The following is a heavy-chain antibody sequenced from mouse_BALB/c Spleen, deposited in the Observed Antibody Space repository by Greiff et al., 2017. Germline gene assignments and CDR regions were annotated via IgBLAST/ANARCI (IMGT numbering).Heavy chain of an antibody. Sequence: DVMLVESGGGLVKPGGSLKLSCAASGFTFSDYYMYWVRQTPEKRLEWVATISDGGSYTYYPDSVKGRFTISRDNAKNNLYLQMSSLKSEDTAMYYCARDRDGNYGFAYWGQGTLVTVSA. CDR1: GFTFSDYY. CDR3: ARDRDGNYGFAY. D-gene: IGHD2-1*01. J-gene: IGHJ3*01. V-gene: IGHV5-4*02. CDR2: ISDGGSYT.